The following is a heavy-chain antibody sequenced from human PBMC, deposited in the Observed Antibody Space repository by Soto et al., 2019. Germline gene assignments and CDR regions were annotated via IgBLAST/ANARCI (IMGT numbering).Heavy chain of an antibody. CDR1: GGSISSSDYY. CDR3: ARGYYGSGSYYNGSVYYYYYGMDV. Sequence: ETLSLTCAVSGGSISSSDYYWSWIRQPPGKGLEWIGEINHSGSTNYNPSLKSRVTISVDTSKNQFSLKLSSVTAADTAVYYCARGYYGSGSYYNGSVYYYYYGMDVWGQGTTVTVSS. D-gene: IGHD3-10*01. CDR2: INHSGST. V-gene: IGHV4-34*01. J-gene: IGHJ6*02.